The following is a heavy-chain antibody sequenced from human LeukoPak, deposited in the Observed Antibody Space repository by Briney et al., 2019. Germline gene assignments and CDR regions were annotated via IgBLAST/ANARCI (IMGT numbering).Heavy chain of an antibody. V-gene: IGHV3-66*02. D-gene: IGHD5-18*01. CDR1: GFTVSSNY. CDR3: ASSGYSYGYFT. J-gene: IGHJ5*02. CDR2: IYSGGST. Sequence: GGSLRLSCAASGFTVSSNYMSWVRQAPGKGLEWVSVIYSGGSTYYADSVKGRFTISRDNSKNTLCLQMNSLRAEDTAVYYCASSGYSYGYFTWGQGTLVTVSS.